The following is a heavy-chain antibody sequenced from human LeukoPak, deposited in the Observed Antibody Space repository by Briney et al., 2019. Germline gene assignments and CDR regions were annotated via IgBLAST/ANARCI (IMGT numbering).Heavy chain of an antibody. J-gene: IGHJ4*02. D-gene: IGHD2-15*01. CDR2: ITTNSGNP. CDR3: ARGRGYCSDSSCYFDY. V-gene: IGHV7-4-1*02. CDR1: GYTFTTYG. Sequence: ASVKVSCKASGYTFTTYGINWVRQAPGQGLEWMGWITTNSGNPTYAQGFTGRLVFSLDTSVRTTYLQISSLKAEDTAIYYCARGRGYCSDSSCYFDYWGQGTLVTVSS.